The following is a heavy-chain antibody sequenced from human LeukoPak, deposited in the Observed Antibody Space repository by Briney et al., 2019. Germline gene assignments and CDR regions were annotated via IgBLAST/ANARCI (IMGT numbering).Heavy chain of an antibody. J-gene: IGHJ4*02. CDR1: GASTSSNDQY. CDR3: ATYGGVRGLSFDY. CDR2: THHTGNT. V-gene: IGHV4-31*03. D-gene: IGHD3-10*01. Sequence: SESLSITCTVSGASTSSNDQYCSWIRQHPGKGLEWIGYTHHTGNTYYNPSLKSRLTISVDTSRNQFYLKLSSVTAADTAVYYCATYGGVRGLSFDYWGQGTLVTVSS.